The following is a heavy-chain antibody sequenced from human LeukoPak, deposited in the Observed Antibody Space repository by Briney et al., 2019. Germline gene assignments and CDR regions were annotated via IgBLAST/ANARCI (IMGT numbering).Heavy chain of an antibody. CDR2: IIPILGIA. Sequence: SVKVSCKASGGTFSSYAISWVRQAPGQGLEWMGRIIPILGIANYAQKFQGRVTITADKSTSTAYMELSSLRSEDTAVYYCAREIGTYYYDSSGYYWGQGTLVTVSS. CDR3: AREIGTYYYDSSGYY. V-gene: IGHV1-69*04. D-gene: IGHD3-22*01. CDR1: GGTFSSYA. J-gene: IGHJ4*02.